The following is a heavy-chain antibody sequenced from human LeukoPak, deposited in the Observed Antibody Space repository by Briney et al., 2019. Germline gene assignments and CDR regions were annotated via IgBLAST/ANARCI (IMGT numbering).Heavy chain of an antibody. D-gene: IGHD6-13*01. V-gene: IGHV3-21*01. Sequence: GGSLRLSCAASGFTFSTYSMTWVRQAPGKGLEWVSSISSSSSYIYYTDSVKGRFTISRDNAKNSLYLQMNSLRDEDTAVYYCARDGLAVPGPNWFDPWGQGTLVTVSS. CDR3: ARDGLAVPGPNWFDP. J-gene: IGHJ5*02. CDR1: GFTFSTYS. CDR2: ISSSSSYI.